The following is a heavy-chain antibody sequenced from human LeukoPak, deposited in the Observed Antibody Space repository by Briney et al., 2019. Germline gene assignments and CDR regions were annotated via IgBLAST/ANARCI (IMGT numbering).Heavy chain of an antibody. CDR2: INAYNGIT. V-gene: IGHV1-18*01. Sequence: ASVKVSCKTSGYTFTNSGISWVRQAPGQGLEWMGWINAYNGITNYAQTFQGRVTMTRDTSTSTAYMELRSLRSDDTAVYYCARSLGSYYDYVWGSYRPNCPGDYWGQGTLVTVSS. D-gene: IGHD3-16*02. CDR1: GYTFTNSG. J-gene: IGHJ4*02. CDR3: ARSLGSYYDYVWGSYRPNCPGDY.